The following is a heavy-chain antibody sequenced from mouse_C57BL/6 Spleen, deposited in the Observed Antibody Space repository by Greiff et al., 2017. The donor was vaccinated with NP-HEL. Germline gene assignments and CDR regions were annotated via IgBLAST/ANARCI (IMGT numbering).Heavy chain of an antibody. CDR3: ARDGSSPWYFDV. CDR2: IYPRSGNT. CDR1: GYTFTSYG. J-gene: IGHJ1*03. D-gene: IGHD1-1*01. Sequence: QVQLQQSGAELARPGASVKLSCKASGYTFTSYGISWVKQRTGQGLEWIGEIYPRSGNTYYIEKFKGKATLTADKSSSTAYMELRSLTSEDSAVYFCARDGSSPWYFDVWGTGTTVTVSS. V-gene: IGHV1-81*01.